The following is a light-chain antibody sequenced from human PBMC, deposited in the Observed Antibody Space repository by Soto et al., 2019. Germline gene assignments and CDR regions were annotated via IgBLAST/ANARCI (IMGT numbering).Light chain of an antibody. CDR2: TAS. CDR1: QTISTY. V-gene: IGKV1-39*01. Sequence: DIQMTQSPSSLSATVGDSVTMICRASQTISTYVNWYQQKPGQAPTLLIFTASTLQSGVPSRFSGSGSGTDFTLTISSVQPEDFATYYCQQSYSTPPTFGQGTRLEIK. CDR3: QQSYSTPPT. J-gene: IGKJ5*01.